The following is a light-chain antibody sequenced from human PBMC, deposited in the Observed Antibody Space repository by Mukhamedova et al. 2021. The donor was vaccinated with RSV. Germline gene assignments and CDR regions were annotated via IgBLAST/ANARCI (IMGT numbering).Light chain of an antibody. V-gene: IGLV3-1*01. J-gene: IGLJ1*01. CDR2: QDS. Sequence: GDKYACWYQQKPGQSPALVIYQDSKRPSGIPERFSGSNSGNTATLTISGTQAMDEADYYCQAWDSSTFYVFGTGTKVTVL. CDR1: GDKY. CDR3: QAWDSSTFYV.